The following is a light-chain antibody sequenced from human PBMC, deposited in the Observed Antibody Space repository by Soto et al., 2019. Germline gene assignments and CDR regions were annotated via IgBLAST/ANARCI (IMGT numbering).Light chain of an antibody. Sequence: QSVLTQPPSASGSRGQSVTISCTGTSVDINYVSWFQQHPGKAPKLIICEVTKRPSGVPDRFSGSKSGNTASLTVAGLQEDDEAYYCCSSYAGRDIWVFGGGTQLTVL. J-gene: IGLJ3*02. CDR1: SVDINY. CDR2: EVT. CDR3: SSYAGRDIWV. V-gene: IGLV2-8*01.